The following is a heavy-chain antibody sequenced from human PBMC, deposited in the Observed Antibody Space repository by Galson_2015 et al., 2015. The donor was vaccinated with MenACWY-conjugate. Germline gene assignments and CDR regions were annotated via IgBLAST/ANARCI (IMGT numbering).Heavy chain of an antibody. CDR3: ARAPTTVVTYSVYYYGMDV. CDR1: GGSISSYY. J-gene: IGHJ6*02. CDR2: IYYSGST. Sequence: SETLSLTCTVSGGSISSYYWSWIRQPPGKGLEWIGYIYYSGSTNYNPSLKSRVTISVDTSKNQFSLKLSSVTAADTAVYYCARAPTTVVTYSVYYYGMDVWGQGITVTVSS. V-gene: IGHV4-59*01. D-gene: IGHD4-23*01.